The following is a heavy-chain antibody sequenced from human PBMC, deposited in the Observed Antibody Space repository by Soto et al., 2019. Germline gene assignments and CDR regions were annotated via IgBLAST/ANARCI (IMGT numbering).Heavy chain of an antibody. Sequence: SSETLSLTCTVTGDSISSRSYYWGWIRQPPGKRLELIGFIDYSGSTNHNPSLKSRVTISIDTSKNQFSLKLKSVTAADTAVYYCARVGYHSSDYLSKWFDPWGQGTLVTVSS. D-gene: IGHD3-22*01. CDR3: ARVGYHSSDYLSKWFDP. V-gene: IGHV4-61*05. CDR2: IDYSGST. J-gene: IGHJ5*02. CDR1: GDSISSRSYY.